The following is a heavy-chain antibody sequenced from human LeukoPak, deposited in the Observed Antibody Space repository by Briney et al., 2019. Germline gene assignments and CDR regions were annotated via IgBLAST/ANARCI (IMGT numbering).Heavy chain of an antibody. Sequence: SGTLSLTYTVSGGSISSSSYYWGWIRQPPGKGLEWIGSIYYSGSTYYNPSLKSRVTISVDTSKNQFSLKLSSVTAADTAVYYCAREYSRPFDYWGQGTLVTVSS. CDR2: IYYSGST. D-gene: IGHD6-13*01. CDR1: GGSISSSSYY. V-gene: IGHV4-39*07. CDR3: AREYSRPFDY. J-gene: IGHJ4*02.